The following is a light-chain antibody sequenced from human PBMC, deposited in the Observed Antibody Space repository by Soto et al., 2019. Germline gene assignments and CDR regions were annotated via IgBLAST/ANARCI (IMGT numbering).Light chain of an antibody. V-gene: IGKV1-5*03. J-gene: IGKJ1*01. CDR1: QSISSW. CDR2: KAS. Sequence: DIQMTQSPSTLSASVGDRVTITCRASQSISSWLAWYQQKPGKAPNLLIYKASSLESGVPSRFSGSGSGTDFTLTISSLQPDDFATYYCQQYSNYPWTFGQGTKVEIK. CDR3: QQYSNYPWT.